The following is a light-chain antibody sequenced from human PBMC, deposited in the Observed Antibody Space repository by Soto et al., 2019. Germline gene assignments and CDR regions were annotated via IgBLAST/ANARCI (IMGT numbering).Light chain of an antibody. CDR1: QSINSF. CDR3: QQYGGSPRT. CDR2: GAS. J-gene: IGKJ1*01. V-gene: IGKV3-20*01. Sequence: EIVLTQSPGTLSLSPGEGVTLSCRASQSINSFLAWYQQRRGQAPRLLIHGASNRATGIPDRFSGSGSGPDFTLTISRLEPEDFAVYYCQQYGGSPRTFGQGTKV.